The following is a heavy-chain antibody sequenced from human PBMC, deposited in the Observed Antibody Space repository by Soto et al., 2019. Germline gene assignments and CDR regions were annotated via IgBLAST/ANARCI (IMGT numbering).Heavy chain of an antibody. Sequence: GGSLRLSCAASGFTFSSYSMNWVRQAPGKGLEWVSYISSSSSTIYYADSVKGRFTISRDNAKNSLYLQMNSLRDEDTAVYYCARENYYDCSGFSNYYYYGMDVSGQGPTVSVFS. CDR3: ARENYYDCSGFSNYYYYGMDV. V-gene: IGHV3-48*02. J-gene: IGHJ6*02. CDR1: GFTFSSYS. CDR2: ISSSSSTI. D-gene: IGHD3-22*01.